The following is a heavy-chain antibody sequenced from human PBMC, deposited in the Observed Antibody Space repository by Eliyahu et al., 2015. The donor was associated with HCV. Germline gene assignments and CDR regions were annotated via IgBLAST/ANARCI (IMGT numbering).Heavy chain of an antibody. CDR1: GFXFXXYA. CDR2: ISWNSGSI. V-gene: IGHV3-9*01. CDR3: AKQGRWLRFVWGAFDI. D-gene: IGHD5-12*01. Sequence: EVQLVESGGGLVQPGRSLRLSCSASGFXFXXYAMHWVRQAPGKGLEWVSGISWNSGSIGYADSVKGRFTISRDNAKNSLYLQMNSLRAEDTALYYCAKQGRWLRFVWGAFDIWGQGTMVTVSS. J-gene: IGHJ3*02.